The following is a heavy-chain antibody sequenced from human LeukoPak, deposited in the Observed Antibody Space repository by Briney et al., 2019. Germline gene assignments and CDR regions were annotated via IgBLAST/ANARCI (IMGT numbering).Heavy chain of an antibody. D-gene: IGHD3-16*01. J-gene: IGHJ4*02. CDR3: MSYAGRSDDY. CDR2: ISSSSSYR. Sequence: SGGSLRLSCAAFGFTFSRYSMNWVRQAPGKGLEWVSSISSSSSYRYYADSVKGRFTISRDNAKNSLHLQMNSLRAEDTAVYYCMSYAGRSDDYWGRGTLVTVSS. V-gene: IGHV3-21*01. CDR1: GFTFSRYS.